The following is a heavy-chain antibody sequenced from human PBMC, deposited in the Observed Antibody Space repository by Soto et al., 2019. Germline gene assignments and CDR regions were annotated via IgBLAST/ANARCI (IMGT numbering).Heavy chain of an antibody. Sequence: QVQLQESGPGLVKPSETLSLTCTVSGGSISSYYWSWIRQTPGKGLEWIGYIYYSGSTNYNPSLKSRVTISVDMSKNQFSLKLSSVTAADTAVYYCAREGMGFGYSYGFDYWGQGTLVTVSS. J-gene: IGHJ4*02. D-gene: IGHD5-18*01. V-gene: IGHV4-59*01. CDR1: GGSISSYY. CDR3: AREGMGFGYSYGFDY. CDR2: IYYSGST.